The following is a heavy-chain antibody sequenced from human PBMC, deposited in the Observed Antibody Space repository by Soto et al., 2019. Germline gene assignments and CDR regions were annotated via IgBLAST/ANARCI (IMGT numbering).Heavy chain of an antibody. CDR3: ARSTAAAGTGFYYYYGMDV. J-gene: IGHJ6*02. Sequence: VASVKVSCKASGCTFSSYAISCVRQAPGQVLEWMGGIIPIFGTANYAQKFQGRVTITADESTSTAYMELSSLRSEDTAVYYCARSTAAAGTGFYYYYGMDVWGQGTTVTVSS. V-gene: IGHV1-69*13. CDR1: GCTFSSYA. CDR2: IIPIFGTA. D-gene: IGHD6-13*01.